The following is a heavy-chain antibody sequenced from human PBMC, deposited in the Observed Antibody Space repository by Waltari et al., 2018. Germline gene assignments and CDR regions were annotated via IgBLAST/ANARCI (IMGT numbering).Heavy chain of an antibody. CDR1: GFGLTAAW. D-gene: IGHD7-27*01. Sequence: EMQTVESGGGSVKTGTYPSLACVAHGFGLTAAWLTWVRQAPGKGLEWVGRIKSQNDVGTTDFAASVRGRFSISRDDSQNLVFLQMNSLRVEDTALYYCTTLDAPWGGWGHGTLVTVSS. V-gene: IGHV3-15*01. J-gene: IGHJ4*01. CDR3: TTLDAPWGG. CDR2: IKSQNDVGTT.